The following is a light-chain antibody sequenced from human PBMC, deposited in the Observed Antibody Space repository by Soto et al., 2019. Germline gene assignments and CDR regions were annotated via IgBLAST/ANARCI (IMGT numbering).Light chain of an antibody. CDR2: GAS. J-gene: IGKJ1*01. Sequence: EIVMTQSPATLSVSPGERAILSCRGSQSVSSNLAWYQQKPGQAPRLLIYGASTRATGIPARFSGSGSGTEFTLTISSLQSEDFAVYYCQQYNNWPPWTFGQGTKVEIK. CDR1: QSVSSN. CDR3: QQYNNWPPWT. V-gene: IGKV3-15*01.